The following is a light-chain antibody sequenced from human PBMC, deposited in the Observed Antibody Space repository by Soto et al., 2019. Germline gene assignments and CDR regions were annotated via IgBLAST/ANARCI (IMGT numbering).Light chain of an antibody. Sequence: QSALTQPASMSGSPGQSITISCTGTSSDVGSFNLVSWYQKHPGEVPKVLIYEGNKRPSGISSRFSGSQSGYTASLTVSGLQAEDEADYYCCSYAGTFWVFGGGTKLTVL. V-gene: IGLV2-23*01. CDR2: EGN. CDR1: SSDVGSFNL. CDR3: CSYAGTFWV. J-gene: IGLJ3*02.